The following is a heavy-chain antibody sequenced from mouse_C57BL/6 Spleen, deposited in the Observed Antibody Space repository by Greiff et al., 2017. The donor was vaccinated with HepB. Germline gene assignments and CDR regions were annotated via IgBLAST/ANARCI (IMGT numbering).Heavy chain of an antibody. CDR1: GYTFTSYT. V-gene: IGHV1-4*01. Sequence: QVQLQQSGAELARPGASVKMSCKASGYTFTSYTMHWVKQRPGQGLEWIGYINPSSGYTKYNQKFKDKATLTADKSSSTAYMQLSSLTSEDSAVYYCARGENYYGSSYWFAYWGQGTLVTVAA. J-gene: IGHJ3*01. D-gene: IGHD1-1*01. CDR2: INPSSGYT. CDR3: ARGENYYGSSYWFAY.